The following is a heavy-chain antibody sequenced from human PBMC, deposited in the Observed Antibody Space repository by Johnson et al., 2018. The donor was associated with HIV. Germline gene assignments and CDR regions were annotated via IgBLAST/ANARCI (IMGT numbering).Heavy chain of an antibody. D-gene: IGHD3-10*01. CDR3: VRASWFGAFDI. CDR1: GLTVSNNY. CDR2: INSGGGP. Sequence: VQVVESGGGLVQPGGSLRLSCAASGLTVSNNYMTWVRQGPGKGLEWVSVINSGGGPYYADSVTGRFTISRENAKNSLYLQMNNLRAGDSAVYYCVRASWFGAFDIWGQGTLVTVSS. J-gene: IGHJ3*02. V-gene: IGHV3-66*01.